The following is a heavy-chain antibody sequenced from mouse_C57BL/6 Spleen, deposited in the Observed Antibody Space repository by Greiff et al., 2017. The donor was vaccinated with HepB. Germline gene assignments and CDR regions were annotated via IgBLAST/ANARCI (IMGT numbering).Heavy chain of an antibody. CDR1: GFNIKDDY. J-gene: IGHJ3*01. V-gene: IGHV14-4*01. CDR2: IDPENGDT. Sequence: VQLQQSGAELVRPGASVKLSCTASGFNIKDDYMHWVKQRPEQGLEWIGWIDPENGDTEYASKFQGKATITADTSSNTAYLQLSSLTSEDTAVYYCTTGSNDGWFAYWGQGTLVTVSA. D-gene: IGHD2-12*01. CDR3: TTGSNDGWFAY.